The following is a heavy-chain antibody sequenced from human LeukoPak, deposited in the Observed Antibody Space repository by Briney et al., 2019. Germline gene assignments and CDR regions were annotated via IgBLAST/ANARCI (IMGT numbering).Heavy chain of an antibody. V-gene: IGHV4-34*01. CDR1: GGSFSGYY. J-gene: IGHJ4*02. Sequence: PSETLSLTCAVYGGSFSGYYWSWIRQPPGKGLEWIGEINHSGSTNYNPSLKSRVTISVDTSKNQFSLKLSSVTAADTAVYYCARGRRGYSYGYSRLFDYRGQGTLVTVSS. CDR2: INHSGST. D-gene: IGHD5-18*01. CDR3: ARGRRGYSYGYSRLFDY.